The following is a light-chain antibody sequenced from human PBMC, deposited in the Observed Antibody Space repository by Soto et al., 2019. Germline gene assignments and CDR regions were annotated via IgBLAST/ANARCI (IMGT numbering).Light chain of an antibody. J-gene: IGKJ5*01. CDR1: QDISNY. CDR3: QQYDNLPIT. CDR2: DAS. V-gene: IGKV1-33*01. Sequence: DIQMTQSPSSLSASVGDRVTITGQASQDISNYLNWYQQKPGKAPKLLIYDASNLETGVPSRFSGSGSGTDFTFTISSLQPEDIATYYCQQYDNLPITFGQGTRLENK.